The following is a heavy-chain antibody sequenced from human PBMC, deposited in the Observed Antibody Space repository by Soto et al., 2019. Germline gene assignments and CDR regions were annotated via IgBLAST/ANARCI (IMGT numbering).Heavy chain of an antibody. D-gene: IGHD6-13*01. CDR1: GFSLSTTAVG. J-gene: IGHJ2*01. Sequence: QITLKESGPTLVKPTQTLTLTCTFSGFSLSTTAVGVGWIRQPPGKALEWLALIYWDDDKRYSPSLKSRLTITKDTSKNQVVLTMTNMDPADTARYFCAHRIPAAGTGWYFDLWGRGTLVTVSS. CDR2: IYWDDDK. CDR3: AHRIPAAGTGWYFDL. V-gene: IGHV2-5*02.